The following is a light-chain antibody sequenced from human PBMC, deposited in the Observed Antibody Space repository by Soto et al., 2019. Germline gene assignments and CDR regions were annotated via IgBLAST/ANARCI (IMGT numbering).Light chain of an antibody. CDR3: QQANSFPFT. CDR1: QGISSW. Sequence: IHMTQSPSSVSASVGDRVTITCRASQGISSWLARYQQKPGKAPKLLIYAASSLQSGVPSRFSGSGSGTDFTLTISSLQPEDFATYYCQQANSFPFTFGQGTRLEIK. V-gene: IGKV1-12*01. J-gene: IGKJ5*01. CDR2: AAS.